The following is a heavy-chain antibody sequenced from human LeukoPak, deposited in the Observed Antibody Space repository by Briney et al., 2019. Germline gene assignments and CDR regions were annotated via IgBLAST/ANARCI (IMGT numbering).Heavy chain of an antibody. CDR1: GGSFSGYY. CDR2: INHSGST. Sequence: SETLSLTCAVYGGSFSGYYWSWIRQPPGKGLEWIGEINHSGSTNYNPSLKSRVTISVDTSKNQFSLKLSSVTAADTAVYYCTSRRITIFGVVAYYMDVWGKGTTVTVSS. CDR3: TSRRITIFGVVAYYMDV. J-gene: IGHJ6*03. D-gene: IGHD3-3*01. V-gene: IGHV4-34*01.